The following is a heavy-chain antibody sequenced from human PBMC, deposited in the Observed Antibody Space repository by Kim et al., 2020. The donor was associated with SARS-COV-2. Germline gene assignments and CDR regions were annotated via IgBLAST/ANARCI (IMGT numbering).Heavy chain of an antibody. Sequence: GGSLRLSCPVSGFIFTDYWMTWVRQAPGKGLEWVANINQGGTEKNYVDSVEGRFTISRDNAKNSLYLEMNRLRAEDTAVYYCVRKAAPGMPHDSWGQGTLHTVSS. V-gene: IGHV3-7*01. J-gene: IGHJ5*02. D-gene: IGHD2-2*01. CDR2: INQGGTEK. CDR1: GFIFTDYW. CDR3: VRKAAPGMPHDS.